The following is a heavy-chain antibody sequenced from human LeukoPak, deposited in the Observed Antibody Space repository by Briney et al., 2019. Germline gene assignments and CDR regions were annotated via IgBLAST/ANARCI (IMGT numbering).Heavy chain of an antibody. CDR1: GGSISSGGYS. J-gene: IGHJ4*02. CDR2: IYHSGST. Sequence: SETLSLTCAVSGGSISSGGYSWSWIRQPPGKGLEWLGYIYHSGSTYYNPSLKSRVTISVDRSKNQFSLKLSSVTAADTAVYYCARMREYDFWSGYYSSFYYWGQGTLVTVSS. V-gene: IGHV4-30-2*01. CDR3: ARMREYDFWSGYYSSFYY. D-gene: IGHD3-3*01.